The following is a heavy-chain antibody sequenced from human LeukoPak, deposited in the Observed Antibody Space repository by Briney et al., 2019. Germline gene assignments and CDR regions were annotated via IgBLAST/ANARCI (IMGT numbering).Heavy chain of an antibody. V-gene: IGHV1-18*01. J-gene: IGHJ4*02. D-gene: IGHD4-23*01. Sequence: ASVKVSCKASGYTFTSYGISWVRQAPGQGLEWMGWISAHNGNTNYAQKLQGRVTMTTDTSTNTVYMELRSLTSDDTAVYYCARGGSNDYWYTPSDYWGQGTLVTVSS. CDR2: ISAHNGNT. CDR3: ARGGSNDYWYTPSDY. CDR1: GYTFTSYG.